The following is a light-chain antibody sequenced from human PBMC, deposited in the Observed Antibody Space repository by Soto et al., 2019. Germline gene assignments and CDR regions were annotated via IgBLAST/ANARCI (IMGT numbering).Light chain of an antibody. CDR1: QSVPRSY. CDR3: HQYAWSPLT. J-gene: IGKJ5*01. V-gene: IGKV3-20*01. CDR2: DAS. Sequence: EIVLTQSPGTLSFSPGERATLSCRASQSVPRSYLAWYQQRPGQAPRLVIYDASSRATGIPDRFSGSESGTEYTLTSSSLESEDFAVYYCHQYAWSPLTFGQGTRLEIK.